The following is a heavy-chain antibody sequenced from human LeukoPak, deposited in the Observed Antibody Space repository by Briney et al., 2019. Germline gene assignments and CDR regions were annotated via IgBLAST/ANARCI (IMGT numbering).Heavy chain of an antibody. CDR2: VHYSGST. CDR3: ARGGNYGDYDGNFDY. V-gene: IGHV4-59*08. J-gene: IGHJ4*02. Sequence: SETLSLTCTVSGASISSYYWSWTRQPPGKGLEWIGYVHYSGSTNYNPSLRSRVTMSVDTSKNQFSLKVTSVTVADTAVYYCARGGNYGDYDGNFDYWGQGSLATVSS. CDR1: GASISSYY. D-gene: IGHD4-17*01.